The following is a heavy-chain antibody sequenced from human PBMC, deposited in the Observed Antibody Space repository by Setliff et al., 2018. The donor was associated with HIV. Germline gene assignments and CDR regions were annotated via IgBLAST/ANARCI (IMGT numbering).Heavy chain of an antibody. CDR2: VYYSGST. J-gene: IGHJ4*02. CDR1: GGSISSHY. V-gene: IGHV4-59*11. D-gene: IGHD5-12*01. CDR3: ARGGSGYDYHY. Sequence: SETLSLTCTVSGGSISSHYWSWIRQPPGKGLEWIGSVYYSGSTNYNPSLKSRITISLDTSKSQFSLKLGSVTAADTAVYYCARGGSGYDYHYWGQGTLVTVSS.